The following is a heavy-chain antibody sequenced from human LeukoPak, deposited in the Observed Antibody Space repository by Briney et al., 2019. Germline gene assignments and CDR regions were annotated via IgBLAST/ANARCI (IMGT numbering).Heavy chain of an antibody. CDR3: ARAAVRTMVQDY. Sequence: GGSLRLSCAASGFTVSSNYMSWVRQAPGKGLEWVANIKQDGSEKYYVDSVKGRFTISRDNAKNSLYLQMNSLRAEDTAVYYCARAAVRTMVQDYWGQGTLVTVSS. V-gene: IGHV3-7*01. CDR2: IKQDGSEK. J-gene: IGHJ4*02. D-gene: IGHD3-10*01. CDR1: GFTVSSNY.